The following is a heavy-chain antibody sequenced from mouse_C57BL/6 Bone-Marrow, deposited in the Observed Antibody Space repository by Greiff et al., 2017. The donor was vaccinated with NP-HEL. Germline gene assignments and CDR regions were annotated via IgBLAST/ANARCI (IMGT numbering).Heavy chain of an antibody. CDR3: ARAGYPAWFAY. CDR2: IYPRSGNT. Sequence: LQESGAELARPGASVKLSCKASGYTFTSYGISWVKQRTGQGLEWIGEIYPRSGNTYYNEKFKGKATLTADKSSSTAYMELRSLTSEDSAVYFCARAGYPAWFAYWGQGTLVTVSA. D-gene: IGHD2-2*01. CDR1: GYTFTSYG. V-gene: IGHV1-81*01. J-gene: IGHJ3*01.